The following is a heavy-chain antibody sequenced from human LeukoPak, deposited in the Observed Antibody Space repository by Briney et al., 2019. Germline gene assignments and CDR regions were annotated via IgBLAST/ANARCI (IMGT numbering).Heavy chain of an antibody. CDR3: ARGRTPQWLVPGVDAFDI. V-gene: IGHV3-33*01. Sequence: GGSLRLSCAASGFTFSSYGMHWVRQAPGKGLEWVAVIWYDGSNKYYADSVKGRFTISRDNSKNTLYLQMNSLRAEDTAVYYCARGRTPQWLVPGVDAFDIWGQGTMVTVSS. J-gene: IGHJ3*02. CDR1: GFTFSSYG. D-gene: IGHD6-19*01. CDR2: IWYDGSNK.